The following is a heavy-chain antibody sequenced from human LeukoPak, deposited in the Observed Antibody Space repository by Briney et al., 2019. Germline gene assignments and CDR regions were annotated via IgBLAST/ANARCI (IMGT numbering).Heavy chain of an antibody. Sequence: ASVKVSCKASGYTFTSYDINWVRQATGQGLEWMGWMNLNSGNTGYAQKFQGRVTMTRNTSISTAYMELSSLRSEDTAVYYCARGGTRYCSSTSCYNWFDPWGQGTLATVSS. J-gene: IGHJ5*02. CDR1: GYTFTSYD. CDR2: MNLNSGNT. D-gene: IGHD2-2*01. V-gene: IGHV1-8*01. CDR3: ARGGTRYCSSTSCYNWFDP.